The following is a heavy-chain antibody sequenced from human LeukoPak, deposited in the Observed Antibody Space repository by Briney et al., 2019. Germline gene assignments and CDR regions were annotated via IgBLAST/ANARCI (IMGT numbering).Heavy chain of an antibody. CDR2: IFHFGRT. D-gene: IGHD3-22*01. Sequence: PSETLSLTCSVYGDSITSNSHSWGWLRQPPGKGLEWIGIIFHFGRTYYSPSLKSRVTMSVDTSKNQFSLNLRSVTAADTGVYYCARQEISLIVAVITKGFGHFDSWGQGALVTVSS. CDR1: GDSITSNSHS. J-gene: IGHJ4*02. CDR3: ARQEISLIVAVITKGFGHFDS. V-gene: IGHV4-39*01.